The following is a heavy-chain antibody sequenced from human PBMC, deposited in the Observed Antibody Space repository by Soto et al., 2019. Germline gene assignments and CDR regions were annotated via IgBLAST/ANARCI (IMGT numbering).Heavy chain of an antibody. V-gene: IGHV3-9*01. CDR3: AKDCRSTTCFSK. J-gene: IGHJ4*02. D-gene: IGHD2-2*01. CDR1: GFTFDDYA. Sequence: GGSLRLSCAASGFTFDDYAMHWVRQVPGKGLEWVSGISWNSDMIGYADSVKGRFTISRDNTKNSLYLQMNSLRADDTALYYCAKDCRSTTCFSKWGQGTLVTVSS. CDR2: ISWNSDMI.